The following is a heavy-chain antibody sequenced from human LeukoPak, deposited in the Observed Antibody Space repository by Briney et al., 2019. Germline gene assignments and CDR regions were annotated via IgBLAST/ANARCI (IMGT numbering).Heavy chain of an antibody. CDR2: IIGIGVST. V-gene: IGHV3-23*01. J-gene: IGHJ4*02. CDR1: VVTFSSYA. Sequence: GGSLRLSCAASVVTFSSYAMSSGPHALGEGLECVSAIIGIGVSTYYADSVKGRFTISTDNSKNTLYLQMNSLRAEDTAVYYCAKDPVIGWFGAYYFDYWGQGTLVTVSS. D-gene: IGHD3-10*01. CDR3: AKDPVIGWFGAYYFDY.